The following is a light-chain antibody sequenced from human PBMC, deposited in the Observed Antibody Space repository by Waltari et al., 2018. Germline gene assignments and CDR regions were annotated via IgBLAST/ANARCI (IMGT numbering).Light chain of an antibody. J-gene: IGKJ1*01. V-gene: IGKV1-5*03. CDR1: QSISSW. Sequence: DIQMTQSPSTLSASVGDRVTITCRASQSISSWLAWYQQKPGKAPKLLNYKASSLERVVASRFSGSGSGTEFTLTISSLQPDDFATYYCQQYNSYVAFGQGTKVEIK. CDR3: QQYNSYVA. CDR2: KAS.